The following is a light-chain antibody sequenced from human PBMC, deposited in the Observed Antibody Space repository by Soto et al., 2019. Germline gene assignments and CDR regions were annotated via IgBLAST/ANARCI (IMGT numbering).Light chain of an antibody. Sequence: EIVLTQHPDTLSLSSGERASLSCRASQSVSSYLAWYQQKPGQAPRLLIYDASNRATGIPARFSGSGSGTDFTLTISSLEPEDFAVYYCQQRSNLPLTFGQGTRLEI. CDR2: DAS. J-gene: IGKJ5*01. CDR1: QSVSSY. V-gene: IGKV3-11*01. CDR3: QQRSNLPLT.